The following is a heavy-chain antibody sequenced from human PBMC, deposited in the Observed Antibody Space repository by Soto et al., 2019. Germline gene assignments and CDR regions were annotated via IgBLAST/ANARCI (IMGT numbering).Heavy chain of an antibody. J-gene: IGHJ3*02. D-gene: IGHD6-19*01. Sequence: EVQLVESGGGLIQPGGSLRLSCAASGFTVSSNYMSWVRQAPGKGLEWVSVIYSGGSTYYADSVKGRFTISRDNSKNTLYLQMNSLRAEDTAVYYRARGVGSGWLGAFDIWGQGTMVTVSS. CDR2: IYSGGST. CDR3: ARGVGSGWLGAFDI. CDR1: GFTVSSNY. V-gene: IGHV3-53*01.